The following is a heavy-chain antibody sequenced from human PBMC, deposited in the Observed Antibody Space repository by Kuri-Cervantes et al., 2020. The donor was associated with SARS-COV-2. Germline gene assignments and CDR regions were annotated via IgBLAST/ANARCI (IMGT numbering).Heavy chain of an antibody. CDR2: INPDGSYT. J-gene: IGHJ6*02. CDR1: GFTFSSYG. Sequence: GESLKISCAASGFTFSSYGMHWVRQAPGKGLVWVSRINPDGSYTNNADSVKGRFTISRDNSKNTLYLQMNSLRAEDTAVYYCARDSGDYYYGMDVWGQGTTVTVSS. V-gene: IGHV3-74*01. CDR3: ARDSGDYYYGMDV.